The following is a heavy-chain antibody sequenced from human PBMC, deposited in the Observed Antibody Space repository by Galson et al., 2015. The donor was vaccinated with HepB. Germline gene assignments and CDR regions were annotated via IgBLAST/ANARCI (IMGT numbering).Heavy chain of an antibody. D-gene: IGHD2-15*01. CDR2: ISGSGGST. Sequence: SLRLSCAASGFTFSSYAMSWVRQAPGKGLEWVSAISGSGGSTYYADSVKGRFTISRDNSKNTLYLQMNSLRAEDTAVYYCAKYDLVVVVAASDYWGQGTLVTVSS. CDR3: AKYDLVVVVAASDY. CDR1: GFTFSSYA. J-gene: IGHJ4*02. V-gene: IGHV3-23*01.